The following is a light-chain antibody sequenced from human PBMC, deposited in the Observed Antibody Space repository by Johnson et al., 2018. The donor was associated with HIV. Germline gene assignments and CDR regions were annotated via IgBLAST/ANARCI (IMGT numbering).Light chain of an antibody. V-gene: IGLV1-51*02. Sequence: VLTQPPSVSAAPGQKVTISCSGSNSNIGNNYVSWYQQLPGAAPKLLIYENNKRPSGIPDRFSGSKSGTSATLGITGLQTGDEADYYWGTWDSRLGAEVFGTGTKVTVL. CDR1: NSNIGNNY. CDR3: GTWDSRLGAEV. J-gene: IGLJ1*01. CDR2: ENN.